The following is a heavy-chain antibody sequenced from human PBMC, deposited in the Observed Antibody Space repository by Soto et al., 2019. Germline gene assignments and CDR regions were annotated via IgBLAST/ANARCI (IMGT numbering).Heavy chain of an antibody. Sequence: SETLALTCDVSGGCVSTGVYSWNLIRQPPGKGLEWVGYINHSGSTYDNPSLKSRVTMSVNRSKNQFSLNLTSVTAADTAVYFCARGHYRYAMDVWGQRTTVTVSS. CDR1: GGCVSTGVYS. CDR2: INHSGST. CDR3: ARGHYRYAMDV. V-gene: IGHV4-30-2*01. J-gene: IGHJ6*02.